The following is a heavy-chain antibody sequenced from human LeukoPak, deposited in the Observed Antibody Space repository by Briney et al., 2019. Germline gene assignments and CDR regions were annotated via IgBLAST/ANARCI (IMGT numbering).Heavy chain of an antibody. CDR3: ARYYYDDSGYSEDAFDV. J-gene: IGHJ3*01. Sequence: PGGSLRLSCAASGFTFSRYWMTWVRQAPGKGLEWVANIKEDGSEKYYVDSVKGRFTISRDNAKNSLYLQMNSLRVEDTAVYCCARYYYDDSGYSEDAFDVWGQGTMVTVSS. V-gene: IGHV3-7*01. CDR1: GFTFSRYW. D-gene: IGHD3-22*01. CDR2: IKEDGSEK.